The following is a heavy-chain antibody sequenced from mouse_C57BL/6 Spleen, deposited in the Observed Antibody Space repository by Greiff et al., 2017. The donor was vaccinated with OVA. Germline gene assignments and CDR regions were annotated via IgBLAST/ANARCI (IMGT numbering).Heavy chain of an antibody. CDR1: GYTFTSYW. V-gene: IGHV1-53*01. D-gene: IGHD2-3*01. CDR2: INPSNGGN. J-gene: IGHJ3*01. CDR3: ARWEDIYEGYPVAY. Sequence: QVQLQQSGPELVKPGASVKLSCKASGYTFTSYWMHWVKQRPGQGLEWIGNINPSNGGNKYNELLKSKATLTVDKSSRTAYMQLSILTSDDSAVYYCARWEDIYEGYPVAYWGQGTLVTVSA.